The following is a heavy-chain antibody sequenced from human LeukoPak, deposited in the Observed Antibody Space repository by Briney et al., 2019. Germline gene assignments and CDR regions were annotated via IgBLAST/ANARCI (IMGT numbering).Heavy chain of an antibody. Sequence: SETLSLTCTVSGGSISSYYWSWIRQPPGKGLEWIGYIYYSGSTNYNPSLKSRVTISVDTSKNQFSLKLSSVTAADTAVYYCARHRVVGISFDIWGQGTMVTVSS. CDR2: IYYSGST. CDR1: GGSISSYY. V-gene: IGHV4-59*08. CDR3: ARHRVVGISFDI. D-gene: IGHD1-26*01. J-gene: IGHJ3*02.